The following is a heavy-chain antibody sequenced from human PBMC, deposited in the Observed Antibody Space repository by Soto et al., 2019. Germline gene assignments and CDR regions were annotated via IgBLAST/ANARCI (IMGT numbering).Heavy chain of an antibody. D-gene: IGHD5-12*01. Sequence: GGSLRLSCAASGFTVSSNYMSWVRQAPGKGLEWVSVIYSGGSTYYADSVKGRFTISRDNSKNTLYLQMSSLRAEDTAVYYCATDIVATIGYWGQGTLVTVSS. V-gene: IGHV3-66*01. CDR1: GFTVSSNY. CDR3: ATDIVATIGY. J-gene: IGHJ4*02. CDR2: IYSGGST.